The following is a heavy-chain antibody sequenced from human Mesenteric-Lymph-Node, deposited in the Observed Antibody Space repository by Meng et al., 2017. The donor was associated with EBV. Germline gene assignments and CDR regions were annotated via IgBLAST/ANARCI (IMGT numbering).Heavy chain of an antibody. J-gene: IGHJ4*02. CDR2: ISGSGGST. V-gene: IGHV3-23*04. Sequence: VQLVESGGGLVQPGXXXXLACVASGFTFSSYSMSWVCQAPGKGLEWVSAISGSGGSTYYADSVKGRFTISRDNSKNTLYLQMNSLRAEDTAVYYCAKVRPGYYVFDYWGQGTRVTVSS. CDR1: GFTFSSYS. D-gene: IGHD3-22*01. CDR3: AKVRPGYYVFDY.